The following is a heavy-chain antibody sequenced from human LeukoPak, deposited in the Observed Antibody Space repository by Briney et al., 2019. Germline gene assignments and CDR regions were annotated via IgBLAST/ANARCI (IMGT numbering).Heavy chain of an antibody. Sequence: GGSLRLSCAASGFTFSTYAMHWVRQAPGKGLEWVAVISYDGGSKYYADSVRGRFTISRDNSKNTLYLQMNSLRADDTAVYYCARDPQTYCSGGSCYPGDYWGQGTLVTVSS. CDR3: ARDPQTYCSGGSCYPGDY. CDR1: GFTFSTYA. D-gene: IGHD2-15*01. CDR2: ISYDGGSK. J-gene: IGHJ4*02. V-gene: IGHV3-30-3*01.